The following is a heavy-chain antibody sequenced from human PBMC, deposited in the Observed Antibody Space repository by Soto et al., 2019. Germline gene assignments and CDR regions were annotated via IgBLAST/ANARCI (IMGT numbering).Heavy chain of an antibody. V-gene: IGHV2-70*01. J-gene: IGHJ4*02. D-gene: IGHD1-26*01. CDR3: ARTLVGAPHISLSSFAC. Sequence: SGPTLVNPTQTLTLTCAFSGFSLSTGGMCVSWIRQPPGKALEWLALIDWDDTKYYSTSLKSRLTISKDTSKNQLALTMTNMGPVDTATYCCARTLVGAPHISLSSFACWAQGPLATVSS. CDR2: IDWDDTK. CDR1: GFSLSTGGMC.